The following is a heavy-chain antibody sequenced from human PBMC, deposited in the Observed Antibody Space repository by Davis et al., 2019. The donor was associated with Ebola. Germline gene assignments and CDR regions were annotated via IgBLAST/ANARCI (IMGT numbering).Heavy chain of an antibody. CDR3: ARDRVEDGRFGEAAY. J-gene: IGHJ4*02. CDR1: GFTFSNYA. V-gene: IGHV3-23*01. CDR2: ISSTGGTT. Sequence: GESLKISCAASGFTFSNYAMSWVRQAPGKGPEWVSTISSTGGTTYYADSVKGRFTISRDNSKNTLYLQMNSLRAEDTAVYYCARDRVEDGRFGEAAYWGQGTLVTVSS. D-gene: IGHD3-10*01.